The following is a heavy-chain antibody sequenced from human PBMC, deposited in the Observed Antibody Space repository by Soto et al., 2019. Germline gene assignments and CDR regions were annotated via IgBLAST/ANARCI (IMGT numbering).Heavy chain of an antibody. CDR2: IRSKANSYAT. CDR1: GFTFSGSA. D-gene: IGHD6-13*01. Sequence: GGSLRLSCAASGFTFSGSAMHWVRQASGKGLEWVGRIRSKANSYATAYAASVKGRFTISRDDSKNTAYLQMNSLKTEDTAVYYCTRWTAAAGTYFDLWGRGTLVTVSS. V-gene: IGHV3-73*01. CDR3: TRWTAAAGTYFDL. J-gene: IGHJ2*01.